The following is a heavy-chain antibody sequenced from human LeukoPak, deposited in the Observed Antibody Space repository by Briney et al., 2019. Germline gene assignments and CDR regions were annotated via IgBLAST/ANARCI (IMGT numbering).Heavy chain of an antibody. J-gene: IGHJ6*03. CDR2: IHYSGAT. CDR3: ARVSSSWSGNYMDV. D-gene: IGHD6-13*01. Sequence: PSETLSLTCTVSGGSISSDYWSWIRQPPGKGLEWIGYIHYSGATNYNPSLKSRVTISVDTSKNQFSLRLSSVTAADTAVYYCARVSSSWSGNYMDVWGKGTTVTVSS. V-gene: IGHV4-59*08. CDR1: GGSISSDY.